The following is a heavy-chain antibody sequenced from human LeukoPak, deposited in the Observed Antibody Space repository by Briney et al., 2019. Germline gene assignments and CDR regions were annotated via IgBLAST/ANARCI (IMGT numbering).Heavy chain of an antibody. CDR1: GFTFSSYG. V-gene: IGHV3-30*03. Sequence: PGRSLRLSCAASGFTFSSYGMHWVRQAPGKGLEWVAVISYDGSNKYYADSVKGRFTISRDNSKNTLYLQMNSLRAEDTAVYYCAREGVAVAGTGFDYWGQGTLVTVSS. CDR2: ISYDGSNK. J-gene: IGHJ4*02. D-gene: IGHD6-19*01. CDR3: AREGVAVAGTGFDY.